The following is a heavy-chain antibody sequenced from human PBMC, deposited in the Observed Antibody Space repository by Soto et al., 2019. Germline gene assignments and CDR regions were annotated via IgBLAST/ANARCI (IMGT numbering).Heavy chain of an antibody. CDR2: IYYSGRT. D-gene: IGHD4-17*01. J-gene: IGHJ5*02. V-gene: IGHV4-39*01. CDR3: ASPAYGDYGWFVP. CDR1: GGSISSSSYY. Sequence: QLQLQESGPGLVKPSETLSLTCTVSGGSISSSSYYWGWIRQPPGKGREGIGSIYYSGRTYYNPSLKSRVTISVDTSKNQFSLKLSSVTAADTAVSYCASPAYGDYGWFVPWGQGTLVTVSS.